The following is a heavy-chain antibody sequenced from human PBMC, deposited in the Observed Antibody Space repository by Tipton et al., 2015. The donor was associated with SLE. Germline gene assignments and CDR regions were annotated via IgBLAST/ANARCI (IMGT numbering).Heavy chain of an antibody. V-gene: IGHV4-59*11. J-gene: IGHJ5*02. CDR2: IYYSGST. CDR3: ARDRGKVFWGYNWFDP. CDR1: GGSISSHY. D-gene: IGHD3-10*01. Sequence: TLSLTCTVSGGSISSHYWSWIRQPPGKGLEWIGYIYYSGSTNYNPSLKSRVTISVDTSKNQFSLKLSSVTAADTAVYYCARDRGKVFWGYNWFDPWGQGTLVTVSS.